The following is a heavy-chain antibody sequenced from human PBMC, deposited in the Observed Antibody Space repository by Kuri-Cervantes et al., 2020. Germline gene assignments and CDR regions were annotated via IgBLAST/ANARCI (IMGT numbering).Heavy chain of an antibody. Sequence: GESLKISCAASGFTFDDYTMHWVRQAPGKGLEWVSLISWDGGSTYDADSVKGRFTISRDNSKNSLYLQMNSLRTEDTALYYCAKDITKYQLLSCPDYWGQGTLVTVSS. CDR1: GFTFDDYT. CDR2: ISWDGGST. CDR3: AKDITKYQLLSCPDY. J-gene: IGHJ4*02. V-gene: IGHV3-43*01. D-gene: IGHD2-2*01.